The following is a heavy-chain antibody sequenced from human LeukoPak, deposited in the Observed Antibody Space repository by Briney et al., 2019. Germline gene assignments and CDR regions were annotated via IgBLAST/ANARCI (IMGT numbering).Heavy chain of an antibody. D-gene: IGHD2-2*01. CDR1: GYTFTGYY. CDR2: INPNSGGR. J-gene: IGHJ6*04. CDR3: ARGGCSSTSCYSGSYYYYYYGMDV. Sequence: GASVKVSCKASGYTFTGYYMHWVRQAPGQGLEWMGWINPNSGGRNYAQKFQGWVTMTRDTSISTAYMELSRLRSDDTAVYYCARGGCSSTSCYSGSYYYYYYGMDVWGKGTTVTVSS. V-gene: IGHV1-2*04.